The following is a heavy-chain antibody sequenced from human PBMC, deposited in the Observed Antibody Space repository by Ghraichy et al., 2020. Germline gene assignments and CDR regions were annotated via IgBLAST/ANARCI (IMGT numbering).Heavy chain of an antibody. CDR2: ISYDGSNK. Sequence: GESLNISCAASGFTFSSYAMHWVRQAPGKGLEWVAVISYDGSNKYYADSVKGRFTISRDNSKNTLYLQMNSLRAEDTAVYYCARDRDVATYYYDSSGYYGGFDYWGQGTLVTVSS. D-gene: IGHD3-22*01. CDR3: ARDRDVATYYYDSSGYYGGFDY. J-gene: IGHJ4*02. CDR1: GFTFSSYA. V-gene: IGHV3-30-3*01.